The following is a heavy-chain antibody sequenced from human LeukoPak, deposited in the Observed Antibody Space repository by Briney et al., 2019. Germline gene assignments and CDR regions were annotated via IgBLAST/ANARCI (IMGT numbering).Heavy chain of an antibody. V-gene: IGHV1-18*01. CDR1: GYTFTSYG. J-gene: IGHJ4*02. D-gene: IGHD2-15*01. CDR2: ISAYNGNT. Sequence: ASVKVSCKASGYTFTSYGISWVGQAPGQGLEWMGWISAYNGNTNYAQKFQGRVTVTTDTSTSTAYMDLRSLRSDDTAVYYCARDAPLYCSGGSCYRWGEVDFWGQGTLVTVSS. CDR3: ARDAPLYCSGGSCYRWGEVDF.